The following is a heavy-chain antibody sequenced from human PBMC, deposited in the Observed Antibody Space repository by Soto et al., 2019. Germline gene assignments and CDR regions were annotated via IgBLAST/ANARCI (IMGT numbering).Heavy chain of an antibody. CDR2: INEDGTTT. J-gene: IGHJ4*01. CDR3: VRDYFGPGPY. Sequence: GGSLRLSCVVPGFSLSGEWMSWVRQAPGKGLEWVANINEDGTTTYYVDSVKGRFTISRDNAKNSLYLQMNSLRVEDTAVYYCVRDYFGPGPYWGQGTLVTVSS. V-gene: IGHV3-7*04. CDR1: GFSLSGEW. D-gene: IGHD3-10*01.